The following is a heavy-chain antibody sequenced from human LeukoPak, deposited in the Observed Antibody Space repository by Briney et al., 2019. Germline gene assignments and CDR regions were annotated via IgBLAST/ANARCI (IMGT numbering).Heavy chain of an antibody. CDR1: GYTFTSYG. V-gene: IGHV1-18*01. D-gene: IGHD3-3*01. CDR3: ARDGKGRYDFRENDY. J-gene: IGHJ4*02. Sequence: ASVKVSCKASGYTFTSYGISWVRQAPGQGLEWMGWISAYNGNTNYAQKLQGRVTMTIDTSTSTAYMELRSLGSDDTAVYYCARDGKGRYDFRENDYWGQGTLVTVSS. CDR2: ISAYNGNT.